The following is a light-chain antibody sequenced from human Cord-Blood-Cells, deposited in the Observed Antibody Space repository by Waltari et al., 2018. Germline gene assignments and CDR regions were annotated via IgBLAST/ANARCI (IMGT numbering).Light chain of an antibody. J-gene: IGKJ1*01. V-gene: IGKV1-39*01. CDR3: QQSYSTPRT. CDR1: QSISSY. CDR2: AAS. Sequence: DIQMTQSPSSLSVSVGDRVPITCRASQSISSYLNWYQQKPGKAPKLLIYAASSLQSGVPSRFSGSGAGTDYTLTISSLQPEYFATYDCQQSYSTPRTFGQGTKVEIK.